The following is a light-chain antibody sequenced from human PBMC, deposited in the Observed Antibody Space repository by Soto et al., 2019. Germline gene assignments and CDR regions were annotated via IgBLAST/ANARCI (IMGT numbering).Light chain of an antibody. CDR2: DVD. V-gene: IGLV2-14*03. Sequence: QSVLTQPASVSGSPGQSITISCTGTSSDVGAYNYVSWYQHHPGKAPKLIIYDVDYRPSGVSIRFSGSKSGNTASLTISGLQSEDEADYYCSSFTASVRRVFVGGTKLTVL. CDR1: SSDVGAYNY. CDR3: SSFTASVRRV. J-gene: IGLJ2*01.